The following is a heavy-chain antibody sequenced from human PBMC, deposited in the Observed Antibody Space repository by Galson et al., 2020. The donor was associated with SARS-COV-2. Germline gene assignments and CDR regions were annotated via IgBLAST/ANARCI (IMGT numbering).Heavy chain of an antibody. V-gene: IGHV3-21*01. Sequence: GESLKISCAASGFTFSSYSMNWVRQAPGKGLEWVSSISSSSSYIYYADSVKGRFTIYRDNAKNSLYLQMNSLRAEDTAVYYCASDRPEYYDSSGFDYWGQGTLVTVSA. CDR3: ASDRPEYYDSSGFDY. J-gene: IGHJ4*02. CDR1: GFTFSSYS. CDR2: ISSSSSYI. D-gene: IGHD3-22*01.